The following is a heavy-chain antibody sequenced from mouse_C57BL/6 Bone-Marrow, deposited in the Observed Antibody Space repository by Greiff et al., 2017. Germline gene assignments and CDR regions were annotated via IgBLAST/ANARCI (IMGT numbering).Heavy chain of an antibody. V-gene: IGHV2-2*01. J-gene: IGHJ1*03. CDR3: ARNVLNCYGYFDV. CDR2: IWSGGST. D-gene: IGHD4-1*01. Sequence: VKLMESGPGLVQPSQSLSITCTVSGFSLTSYGVHWVRQSPGKGLEWLGVIWSGGSTDYNAAFISRLSISKDNPKSQVFFKMNSLQADDTAIYYCARNVLNCYGYFDVWGTGTTVTVSS. CDR1: GFSLTSYG.